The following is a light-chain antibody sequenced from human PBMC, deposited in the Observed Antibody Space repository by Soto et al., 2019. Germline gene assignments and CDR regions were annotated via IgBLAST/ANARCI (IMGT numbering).Light chain of an antibody. V-gene: IGKV3-11*01. CDR2: DAS. CDR3: QRRSNWPPYT. CDR1: QSVSSY. Sequence: EIVLTQSPATLSLTPGERATLSCRASQSVSSYLAWYQQKPGQAHRLLIYDASNRATGIPARFSGSGAGTDFTLTISSLEPEDFAVYDCQRRSNWPPYTCGQGTQLEIK. J-gene: IGKJ2*01.